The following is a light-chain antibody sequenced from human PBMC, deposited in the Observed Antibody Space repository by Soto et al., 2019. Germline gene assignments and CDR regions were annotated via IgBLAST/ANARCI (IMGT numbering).Light chain of an antibody. J-gene: IGLJ1*01. CDR2: EVT. Sequence: QSVLTQPASVSGSPGQSITISCSGSSSGVGGYNSVSWYQQHPGKAPKLLIYEVTNRPSGLSNRFSGSKSGSAASLTISWLQAEDEADYYCNSYTSSGTYVFGTGTKVTV. V-gene: IGLV2-14*01. CDR1: SSGVGGYNS. CDR3: NSYTSSGTYV.